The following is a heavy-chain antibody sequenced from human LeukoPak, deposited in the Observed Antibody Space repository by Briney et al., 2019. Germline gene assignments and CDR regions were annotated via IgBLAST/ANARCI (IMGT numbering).Heavy chain of an antibody. Sequence: SEALSLTCTASGGSISSSSYYWGWIRQPPGKGLEWIGSIYYSGSTYYNPSLKSRVTISVDTSKNQFSLKLSSVTAADTAVYYCARVDDYVWGSYGYWGQGTLVTVSS. J-gene: IGHJ4*02. CDR3: ARVDDYVWGSYGY. CDR2: IYYSGST. CDR1: GGSISSSSYY. V-gene: IGHV4-39*07. D-gene: IGHD3-16*01.